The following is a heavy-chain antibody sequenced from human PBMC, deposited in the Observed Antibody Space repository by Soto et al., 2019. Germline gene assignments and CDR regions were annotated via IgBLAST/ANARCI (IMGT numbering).Heavy chain of an antibody. CDR2: IYYSGST. Sequence: LSLTCTVSGGSISSYYWSWIRQPPGKGLEWIGYIYYSGSTNYNPSLKSRVTISVDTSKNQFSLKLSSVTAADTAVYYCARVWGGAIEIWGQGTMVTVSS. CDR3: ARVWGGAIEI. D-gene: IGHD3-10*01. J-gene: IGHJ3*02. CDR1: GGSISSYY. V-gene: IGHV4-59*01.